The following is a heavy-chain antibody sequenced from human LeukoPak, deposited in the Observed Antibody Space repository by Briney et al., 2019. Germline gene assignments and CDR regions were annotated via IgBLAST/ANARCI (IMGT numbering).Heavy chain of an antibody. J-gene: IGHJ4*02. CDR2: VADDGNHK. V-gene: IGHV3-30*04. Sequence: GGSLRPSCAASGLTLSGDAMHWVRQAPGKGLEWVAVVADDGNHKVYADSAKGRFTIYRDNSKNTLYLQMDSLRAEDTAVYYCAREAAWGQWYFDYWGQGTLVTVSS. CDR1: GLTLSGDA. CDR3: AREAAWGQWYFDY. D-gene: IGHD2-15*01.